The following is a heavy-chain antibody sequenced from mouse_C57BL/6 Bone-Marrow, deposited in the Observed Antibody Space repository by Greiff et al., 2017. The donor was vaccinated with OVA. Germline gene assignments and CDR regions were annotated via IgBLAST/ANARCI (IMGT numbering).Heavy chain of an antibody. V-gene: IGHV5-4*03. CDR2: ISDGGSYT. CDR1: GFTFSSYA. J-gene: IGHJ3*01. Sequence: EVMLVESGGGLVKPGGSLKLSCAASGFTFSSYAMSWVRQTPEKRLEWVATISDGGSYTYYPDNVKGRFTISRDNAKNNLYLQMSHLKSEDTAMYYCAIYSNFAYWGQGTLVTVSA. D-gene: IGHD2-5*01. CDR3: AIYSNFAY.